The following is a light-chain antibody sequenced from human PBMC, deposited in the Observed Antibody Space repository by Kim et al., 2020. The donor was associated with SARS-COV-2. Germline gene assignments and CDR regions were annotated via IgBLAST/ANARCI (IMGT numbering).Light chain of an antibody. J-gene: IGKJ4*01. Sequence: EIVLTQSPATLSLSPGERATLYCRASQSVSRYLAWYQQKPGQAPRLLIYDASNRATGIPARFSGSGSGTDFTLTINSLEPEDFAVFYCQQRSSWPLTFGGGTKVEI. CDR3: QQRSSWPLT. CDR1: QSVSRY. V-gene: IGKV3-11*01. CDR2: DAS.